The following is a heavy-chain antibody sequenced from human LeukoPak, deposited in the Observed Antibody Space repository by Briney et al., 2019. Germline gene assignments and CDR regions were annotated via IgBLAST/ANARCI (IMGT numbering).Heavy chain of an antibody. CDR2: ISYDGSNK. V-gene: IGHV3-30*03. CDR3: ATLGTEYYFDY. J-gene: IGHJ4*02. Sequence: GGSLRLSCAASGFTFSSYGTHWVRQAPGKGLEWVAVISYDGSNKYYADSVKGRFTISRDNSKNTLYLQMNSLRAEDTAVYYCATLGTEYYFDYWGQGTLVTVSS. D-gene: IGHD7-27*01. CDR1: GFTFSSYG.